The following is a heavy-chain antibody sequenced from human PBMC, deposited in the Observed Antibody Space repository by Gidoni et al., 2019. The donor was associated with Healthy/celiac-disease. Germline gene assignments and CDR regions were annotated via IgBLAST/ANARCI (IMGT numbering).Heavy chain of an antibody. D-gene: IGHD2-21*02. J-gene: IGHJ4*02. CDR1: GGSFSGYY. Sequence: QVQLQQWGAGLLKPSETLSLTCAVYGGSFSGYYWSWIRQPPGKGLEWIGEINHSGSTNYNPSLKSRVTISVDTSKNQFSLKLSSVTAADTAVYYCAREDSEVTQDYWGQGTLVTVSS. V-gene: IGHV4-34*01. CDR3: AREDSEVTQDY. CDR2: INHSGST.